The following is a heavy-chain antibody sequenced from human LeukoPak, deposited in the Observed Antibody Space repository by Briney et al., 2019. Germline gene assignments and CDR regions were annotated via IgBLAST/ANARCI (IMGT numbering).Heavy chain of an antibody. D-gene: IGHD4-17*01. CDR3: VRAGDFGDYMDV. V-gene: IGHV1-18*01. CDR2: ISVYNGNT. CDR1: GGTFSSYA. Sequence: GASVKVSCKASGGTFSSYAISWVRQAPGQGLEWMGWISVYNGNTKNAQKFQGRVTMTTDTSTNTADMELRSLRSDDTAVYYCVRAGDFGDYMDVWGKGTTVTVSS. J-gene: IGHJ6*03.